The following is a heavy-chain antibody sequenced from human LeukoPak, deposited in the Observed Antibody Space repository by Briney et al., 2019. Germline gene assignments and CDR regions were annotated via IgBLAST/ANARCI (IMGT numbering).Heavy chain of an antibody. V-gene: IGHV5-51*01. J-gene: IGHJ4*02. CDR2: IYPGDSYT. CDR3: ARRGYGSGSYDPTAGLY. Sequence: GESLKTSCKGSGYSFTSYWIGWVRQMPGKGLEWMGIIYPGDSYTRYSPSFQGQVTISADKSISAAYLQWSSLKASDTAMYYCARRGYGSGSYDPTAGLYWGQGTLFTLSS. CDR1: GYSFTSYW. D-gene: IGHD3-10*01.